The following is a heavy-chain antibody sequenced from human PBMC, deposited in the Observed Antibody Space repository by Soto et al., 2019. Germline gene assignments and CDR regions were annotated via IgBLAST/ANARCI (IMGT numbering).Heavy chain of an antibody. Sequence: EVQLVESGGGLVQPGGSLRLSCAASGFIFTSYSMNWVRQAPGKGLEWLSYIRIDSNHICYADSVRGRFTISSDIAKNSLYLQMNSLRDEDTAVYYCARDLSYALDYWGQGTLVTVSS. D-gene: IGHD1-26*01. CDR1: GFIFTSYS. CDR2: IRIDSNHI. J-gene: IGHJ4*02. V-gene: IGHV3-48*02. CDR3: ARDLSYALDY.